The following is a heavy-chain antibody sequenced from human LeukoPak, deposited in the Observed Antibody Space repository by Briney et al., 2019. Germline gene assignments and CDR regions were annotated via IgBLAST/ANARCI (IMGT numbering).Heavy chain of an antibody. CDR2: MSGRGDRT. CDR1: GFTFSRKG. V-gene: IGHV3-23*01. D-gene: IGHD6-13*01. Sequence: GGSLRLSCTASGFTFSRKGMSWVRQAPGKGLEWVSGMSGRGDRTYYADSVKGRFTISRDNAKNSLYLQMNSLRADDTAVYYCARDGAAAGNYYYYYYMDVWGKGTTVTVSS. CDR3: ARDGAAAGNYYYYYYMDV. J-gene: IGHJ6*03.